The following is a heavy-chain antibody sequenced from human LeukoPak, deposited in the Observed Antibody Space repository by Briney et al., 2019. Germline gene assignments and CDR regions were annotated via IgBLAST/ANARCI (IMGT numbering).Heavy chain of an antibody. CDR2: ISSSSSYI. V-gene: IGHV3-21*01. CDR3: ARDKTTGIAAAGNDLDY. CDR1: GFTFSSYS. Sequence: GGSLRLSCAASGFTFSSYSMNWVRQAPGKGLEWVSSISSSSSYIYYADSVKGRFTISRDNAKNSLYLQMNSLRAEDTAVYYCARDKTTGIAAAGNDLDYWGQGTLVTVSS. D-gene: IGHD6-13*01. J-gene: IGHJ4*02.